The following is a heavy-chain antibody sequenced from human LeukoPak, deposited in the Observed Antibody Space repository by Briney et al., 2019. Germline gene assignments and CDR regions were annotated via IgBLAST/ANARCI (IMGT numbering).Heavy chain of an antibody. CDR2: ISGSGGST. J-gene: IGHJ5*02. D-gene: IGHD6-19*01. V-gene: IGHV3-23*01. Sequence: GGSLTLSCAASGFTFSTYAMSWVRQAPGKGLEWVSAISGSGGSTYYADSVKGRFTISRDNTKNTLYLQMNSLRAEDTAVYYWAKGLGVSSGWLKWLDPWGQGTLVTVSS. CDR3: AKGLGVSSGWLKWLDP. CDR1: GFTFSTYA.